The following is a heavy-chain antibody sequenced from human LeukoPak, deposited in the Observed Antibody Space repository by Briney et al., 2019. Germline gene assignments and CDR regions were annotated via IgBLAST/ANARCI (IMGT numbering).Heavy chain of an antibody. CDR3: ARDYDFWSGLYGMDV. J-gene: IGHJ6*02. Sequence: GGSLRLSCAASGFTFSSYWMHWVRQAPGKGLVWVSRINSDGSSTSYADSVKGRFTISRDNAKNTLYPQMNSLRAEDTAVYYCARDYDFWSGLYGMDVWGQGTTVTVSS. D-gene: IGHD3-3*01. V-gene: IGHV3-74*01. CDR2: INSDGSST. CDR1: GFTFSSYW.